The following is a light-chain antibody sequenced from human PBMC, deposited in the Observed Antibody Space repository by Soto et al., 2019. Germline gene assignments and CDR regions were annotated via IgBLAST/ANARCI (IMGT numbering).Light chain of an antibody. J-gene: IGKJ5*01. CDR2: GTS. V-gene: IGKV3-15*01. CDR1: QSISSN. Sequence: EIVMTQSPATLSVSPGERAALSCRASQSISSNLAWYQQKPGQAPRLLIYGTSTRATGIPARFSGSGSGTDFTLTITSLEPEDFAVYFCHQYNNWPFSFGPGTRLEIK. CDR3: HQYNNWPFS.